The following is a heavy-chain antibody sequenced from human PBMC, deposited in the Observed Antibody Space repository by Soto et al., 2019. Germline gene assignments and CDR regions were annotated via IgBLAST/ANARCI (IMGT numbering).Heavy chain of an antibody. CDR2: VNHNGRI. Sequence: PAETLSLTCAVYGGSFSGYFWNWIRQTPGKGLEWIGKVNHNGRINYNASLKSRVTISLDMSKNQISLKLTSVTAADTAVYYCARGGSSDWQVAFDFWGQGTMVTVSS. V-gene: IGHV4-34*01. CDR1: GGSFSGYF. D-gene: IGHD6-19*01. J-gene: IGHJ3*01. CDR3: ARGGSSDWQVAFDF.